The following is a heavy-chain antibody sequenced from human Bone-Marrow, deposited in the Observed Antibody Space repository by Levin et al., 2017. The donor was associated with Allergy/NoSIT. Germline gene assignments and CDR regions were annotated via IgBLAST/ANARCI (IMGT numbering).Heavy chain of an antibody. J-gene: IGHJ4*02. CDR2: MSSGETMI. Sequence: PGGSLRLSCAASGFTFSAYEMHWVRQAPGKGLEWISYMSSGETMIHYADSVEGRFTISRDNAKNSLFLQMHSLTAEDTAVYYCVRAGEYSNSAPSFAYWGPGALVTVSP. D-gene: IGHD4-11*01. CDR3: VRAGEYSNSAPSFAY. V-gene: IGHV3-48*03. CDR1: GFTFSAYE.